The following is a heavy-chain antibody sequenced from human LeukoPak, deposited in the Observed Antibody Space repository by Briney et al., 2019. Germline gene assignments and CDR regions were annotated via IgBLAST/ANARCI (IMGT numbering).Heavy chain of an antibody. CDR1: GLTFSSYS. V-gene: IGHV3-21*01. Sequence: GGSLRLSCAASGLTFSSYSMNWVRQAPRKGLEWVSYISGSRSYINHAGSVTDRFTIARDNTKNSLYLQMNSLRAEDTAVYYCARIGRDAFAIWGQGTMVTVPS. J-gene: IGHJ3*02. CDR2: ISGSRSYI. CDR3: ARIGRDAFAI.